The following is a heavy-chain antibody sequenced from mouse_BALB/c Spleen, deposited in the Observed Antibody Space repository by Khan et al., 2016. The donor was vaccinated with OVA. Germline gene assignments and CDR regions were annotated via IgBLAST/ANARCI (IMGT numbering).Heavy chain of an antibody. Sequence: EVQLQESGPGLVKPSQSLSLTCTVTGYSITSEFAWNWIRQFPGNKLEWMGYISYSGNTRYNPSLKSLISITRDTSRNPFFLQLNSVTTEDTATYYCARKDYYDYDPFPYGGQGTLVTVSA. J-gene: IGHJ3*01. D-gene: IGHD2-4*01. CDR2: ISYSGNT. V-gene: IGHV3-2*02. CDR1: GYSITSEFA. CDR3: ARKDYYDYDPFPY.